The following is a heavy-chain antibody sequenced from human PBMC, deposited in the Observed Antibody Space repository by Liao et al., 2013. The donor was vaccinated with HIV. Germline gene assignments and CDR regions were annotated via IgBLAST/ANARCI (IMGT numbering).Heavy chain of an antibody. CDR2: INHSGST. D-gene: IGHD3-10*01. CDR1: GGSLSGYY. CDR3: ANSLYGSGSYYKGTFGY. Sequence: QVQLQQWGAGLLKPSETLSLTCAVYGGSLSGYYWSWIRQPPGKGLEWIGEINHSGSTNYNPSLKSRVTMSVDTSKNQFSLKLSSVTAADTAVYYCANSLYGSGSYYKGTFGYWGQGTLVTVSS. J-gene: IGHJ4*02. V-gene: IGHV4-34*01.